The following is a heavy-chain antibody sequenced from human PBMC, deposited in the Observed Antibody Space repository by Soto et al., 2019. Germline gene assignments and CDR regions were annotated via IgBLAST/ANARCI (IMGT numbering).Heavy chain of an antibody. CDR2: IYWDDHK. J-gene: IGHJ5*02. CDR1: GFSLSTPGVG. D-gene: IGHD1-26*01. CDR3: AQGNFDNSRPTVGWFDP. Sequence: QITLKESGPTPVAPTQTLTLTCTVSGFSLSTPGVGVGWIRQPPGKALECLALIYWDDHKSYSPSLKSRLTISRDNSKSQVVLKLTNMDPVDAAIYYCAQGNFDNSRPTVGWFDPWGQGMQVTVSS. V-gene: IGHV2-5*02.